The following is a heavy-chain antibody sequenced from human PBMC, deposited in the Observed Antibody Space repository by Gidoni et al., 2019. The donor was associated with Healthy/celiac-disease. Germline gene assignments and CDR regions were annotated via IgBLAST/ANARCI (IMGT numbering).Heavy chain of an antibody. D-gene: IGHD3-3*01. J-gene: IGHJ5*02. CDR1: GFTFSSYG. V-gene: IGHV3-30*18. CDR3: AKDFGDYDFWSGYTNYFDP. Sequence: QVQLVESGGGVVQPGRSLRLSCAASGFTFSSYGLHWVRQTPGKGLEWVAVISFDGNNKYYADSVKGRFTISRDNSKNTLYLQMNSLRAEDTAVYYCAKDFGDYDFWSGYTNYFDPWGQGTLVTVSS. CDR2: ISFDGNNK.